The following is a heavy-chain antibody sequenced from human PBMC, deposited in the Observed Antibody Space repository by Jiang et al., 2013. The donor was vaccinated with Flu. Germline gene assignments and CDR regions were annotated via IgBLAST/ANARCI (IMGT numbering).Heavy chain of an antibody. J-gene: IGHJ4*02. Sequence: VQLVESGGGLVQPGGSLRLSCSASGFTFSSYAMHWVRQAPGKGLEYVSAISSNGGSTYYADSVKGRFTISRDNSKNTLYLQMSSLRAEDTAVYYCVKESPVRGVIPVFDYWGQGTLVTVSS. V-gene: IGHV3-64D*06. CDR3: VKESPVRGVIPVFDY. CDR1: GFTFSSYA. CDR2: ISSNGGST. D-gene: IGHD3-10*01.